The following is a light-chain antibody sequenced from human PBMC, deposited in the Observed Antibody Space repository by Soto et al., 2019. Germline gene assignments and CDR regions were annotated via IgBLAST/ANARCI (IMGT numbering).Light chain of an antibody. CDR2: AAS. CDR1: QGIRNE. Sequence: AIQMTQSPSSLSASVGDRVTITCRASQGIRNELGWHQQRPGKAPKLLIYAASTLDSGVPSRFSASGSGTDFTLTISSLRPEDSATYYCLQDYNYPRTFGQGTKVEI. J-gene: IGKJ1*01. CDR3: LQDYNYPRT. V-gene: IGKV1-6*01.